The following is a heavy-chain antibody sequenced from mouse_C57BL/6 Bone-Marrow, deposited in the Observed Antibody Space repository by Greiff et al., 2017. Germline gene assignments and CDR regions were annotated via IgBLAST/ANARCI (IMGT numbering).Heavy chain of an antibody. V-gene: IGHV1-55*01. D-gene: IGHD2-12*01. CDR1: GYTFTSYW. Sequence: QVQLKQPGAELVKPGASVKMSCKASGYTFTSYWLTWVKQRPGQGLEWIGDIYPGSGSTNYNEKFKSKATLTVDTSSSTAYMQLSSLTSEDSAVYYCARAYYSYYYAMDYWGQGTSVTVSS. CDR3: ARAYYSYYYAMDY. J-gene: IGHJ4*01. CDR2: IYPGSGST.